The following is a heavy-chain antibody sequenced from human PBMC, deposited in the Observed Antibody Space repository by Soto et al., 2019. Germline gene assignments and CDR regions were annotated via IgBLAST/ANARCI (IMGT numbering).Heavy chain of an antibody. CDR3: ARAPPYYYDSSGYTFDY. J-gene: IGHJ4*02. V-gene: IGHV1-18*01. D-gene: IGHD3-22*01. CDR2: ISAYNGNT. CDR1: GYTFTSYG. Sequence: ASVKVSCKASGYTFTSYGISWVRQAPGQGLEWMGWISAYNGNTNYAQKLQGRVTMTTDTSTSTAYMELRSLRSDDTAVYYCARAPPYYYDSSGYTFDYWGQGTLVTVSS.